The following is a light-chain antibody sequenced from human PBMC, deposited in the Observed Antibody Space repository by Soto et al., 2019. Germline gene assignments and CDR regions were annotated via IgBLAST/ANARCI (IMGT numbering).Light chain of an antibody. J-gene: IGKJ1*01. CDR3: QQYGSSPRT. V-gene: IGKV3-20*01. Sequence: EIVLTQSPGTLSLSPGERATLSCRASQSVSTSYLAWYQQKPGQAPRLLIYGASTRAFGIPDRFSGSGSGTDFTLTISRLEPEDFAVYYCQQYGSSPRTFGQGTKVEIK. CDR1: QSVSTSY. CDR2: GAS.